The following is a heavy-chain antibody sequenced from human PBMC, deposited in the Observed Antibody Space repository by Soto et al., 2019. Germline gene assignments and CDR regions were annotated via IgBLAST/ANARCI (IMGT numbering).Heavy chain of an antibody. Sequence: ASVKVSCKASGYTFTSYYMHWVRQAPGQGLEWMGIINPSGGSTSYAQKFQGRVTMTRDTSTSTVYMELSSLRSEDTAVYYCATGTDWYSSGWRHFDYWGQGTLVTVSS. CDR2: INPSGGST. CDR1: GYTFTSYY. V-gene: IGHV1-46*01. J-gene: IGHJ4*02. D-gene: IGHD6-19*01. CDR3: ATGTDWYSSGWRHFDY.